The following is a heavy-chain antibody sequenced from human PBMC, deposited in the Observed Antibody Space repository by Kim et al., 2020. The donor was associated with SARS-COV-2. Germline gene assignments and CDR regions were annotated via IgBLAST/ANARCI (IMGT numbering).Heavy chain of an antibody. Sequence: SVKVSCKASGCTFTNNARHWVRQAPGQGLEWMGWISPGSGHTKSSQKFQGRVTITTDTSASTAYMELSSLRSEDTAVYYCARTLGLDVWGKGTTVTVSS. CDR3: ARTLGLDV. J-gene: IGHJ6*04. CDR1: GCTFTNNA. D-gene: IGHD7-27*01. CDR2: ISPGSGHT. V-gene: IGHV1-3*01.